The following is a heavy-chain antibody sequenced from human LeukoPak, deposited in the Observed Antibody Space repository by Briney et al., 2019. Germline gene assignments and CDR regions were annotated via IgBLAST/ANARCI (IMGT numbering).Heavy chain of an antibody. CDR1: GYTFTSYG. CDR2: INPNSGGK. CDR3: ARDVWGYYDSSGYYSQQRFDY. Sequence: ASVKVSCKASGYTFTSYGISWVRQAPGQGLEWMGWINPNSGGKNYAQKFQGRVTMTRDTSISTAYMELSRLRSDDTAVYYCARDVWGYYDSSGYYSQQRFDYWGQGTLVTVSS. J-gene: IGHJ4*02. D-gene: IGHD3-22*01. V-gene: IGHV1-2*02.